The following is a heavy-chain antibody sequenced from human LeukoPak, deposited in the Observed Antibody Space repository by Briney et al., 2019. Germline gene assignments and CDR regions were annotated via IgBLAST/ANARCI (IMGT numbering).Heavy chain of an antibody. CDR2: IYYSGST. J-gene: IGHJ4*02. V-gene: IGHV4-59*01. D-gene: IGHD6-13*01. CDR3: ASGAYSSSWFKVDY. Sequence: SETLSLTCTVSGGSISGYYWSWIRQPPGKGLEWIGYIYYSGSTNYNPSLKSRVTISVDTSKNQFSLKLSSVTAADTAVYYCASGAYSSSWFKVDYWGQGTLVTVSS. CDR1: GGSISGYY.